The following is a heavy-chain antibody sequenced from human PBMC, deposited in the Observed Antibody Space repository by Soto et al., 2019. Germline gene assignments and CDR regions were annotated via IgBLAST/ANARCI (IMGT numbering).Heavy chain of an antibody. J-gene: IGHJ4*02. CDR2: ISGSGGST. CDR1: GFTFSSYA. CDR3: ATSLTGYSSSWYVPTPYYFDY. Sequence: PGGSLRLSCAASGFTFSSYAMSWVRQAPGKGLEWVSAISGSGGSTYYADSVKGRSTISRDNSKNTLYLQMNSLRAEDTAVYYCATSLTGYSSSWYVPTPYYFDYWGQGTLDTVSS. D-gene: IGHD6-13*01. V-gene: IGHV3-23*01.